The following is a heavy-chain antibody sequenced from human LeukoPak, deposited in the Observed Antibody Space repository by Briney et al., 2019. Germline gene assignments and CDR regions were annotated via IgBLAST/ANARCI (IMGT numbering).Heavy chain of an antibody. CDR3: ARGGSSWDFAFDI. Sequence: GGSLRLSCAASGFTFSSYEMNWVRQAPGKGLEWVSYISSSGNTIYYADSVKGRFTISRDNAKNTLYLQMKSLRTEDTAVYYCARGGSSWDFAFDIWGQGTMVTVSS. J-gene: IGHJ3*02. CDR2: ISSSGNTI. D-gene: IGHD6-13*01. V-gene: IGHV3-48*03. CDR1: GFTFSSYE.